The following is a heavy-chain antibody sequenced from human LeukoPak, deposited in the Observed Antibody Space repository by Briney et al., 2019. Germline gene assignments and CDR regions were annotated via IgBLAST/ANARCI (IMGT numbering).Heavy chain of an antibody. D-gene: IGHD3-16*01. J-gene: IGHJ4*02. CDR3: ARDLTGGEYFDS. CDR2: ISPSSSYT. CDR1: GFTFSSFK. V-gene: IGHV3-21*01. Sequence: GGSLRLSCAASGFTFSSFKMTWVRQGPGKGLEWVASISPSSSYTFYADSLKGRVTVSRDNGKSSVFLQMSSLRVEDTAVYYCARDLTGGEYFDSWGQGTLVSVSS.